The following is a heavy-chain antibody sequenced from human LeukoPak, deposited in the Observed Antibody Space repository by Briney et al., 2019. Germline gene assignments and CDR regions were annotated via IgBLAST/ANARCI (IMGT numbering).Heavy chain of an antibody. CDR2: IYYSGTT. CDR3: ARLRRYSSSISCYVSDI. D-gene: IGHD2-2*01. J-gene: IGHJ3*02. CDR1: GGSISSSSYY. V-gene: IGHV4-39*01. Sequence: PSETLSRTCTVSGGSISSSSYYWGWIRQPPGKGLEWIGSIYYSGTTYYNPSLTSRLTISVDTSKNQFSLKLSSVTAADSSVYDCARLRRYSSSISCYVSDIWGQGTMVTVSS.